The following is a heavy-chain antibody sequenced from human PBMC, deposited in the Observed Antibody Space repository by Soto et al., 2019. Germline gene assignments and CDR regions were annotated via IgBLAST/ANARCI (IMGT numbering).Heavy chain of an antibody. CDR2: IYFSGGT. V-gene: IGHV4-59*01. CDR3: ARTNAFHI. J-gene: IGHJ3*02. Sequence: SETLSLTCTVSGGSSSSDYWSWIRQPPGEGLEWIGYIYFSGGTNYNPSPKSRVTISVDRSTNPLSLRLTSVTAADTAVYYCARTNAFHIWGQGTMVTVSS. CDR1: GGSSSSDY.